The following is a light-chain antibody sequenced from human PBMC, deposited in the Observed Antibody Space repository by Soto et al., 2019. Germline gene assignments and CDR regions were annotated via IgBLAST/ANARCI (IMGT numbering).Light chain of an antibody. CDR3: SSYTTRSSDV. CDR2: EVS. CDR1: SDDVGAYDY. V-gene: IGLV2-14*01. Sequence: QSALTQPASVSGSPGQSITMSCTGTSDDVGAYDYVSWYQQHPGEVPKLIIYEVSNRPASVSNRFSGSKSGNTASLTISGLQAEDEADYYCSSYTTRSSDVFGTGTKLTVL. J-gene: IGLJ1*01.